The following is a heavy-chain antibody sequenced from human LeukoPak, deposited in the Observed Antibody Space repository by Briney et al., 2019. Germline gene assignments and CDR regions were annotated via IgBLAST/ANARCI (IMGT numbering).Heavy chain of an antibody. CDR3: ARYFVYYDSSDAFDI. CDR2: IYHSGST. J-gene: IGHJ3*02. Sequence: SETLSLTCTVSGYSITRGSYWGWIRQPPGKGLEWIANIYHSGSTYYNPSLKSRVTISVDTSKNQFSLKLSSVTAADTAVYYCARYFVYYDSSDAFDIWGQGTMVTVSS. D-gene: IGHD3-22*01. CDR1: GYSITRGSY. V-gene: IGHV4-38-2*02.